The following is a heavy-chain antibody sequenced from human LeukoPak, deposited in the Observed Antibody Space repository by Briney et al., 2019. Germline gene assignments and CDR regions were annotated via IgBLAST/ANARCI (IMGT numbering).Heavy chain of an antibody. CDR1: GGSISSSSYY. J-gene: IGHJ4*02. D-gene: IGHD6-19*01. CDR2: IYYSGST. Sequence: SETLSLTCTVSGGSISSSSYYWGWIRQPPGKGLEWIGSIYYSGSTYNNPSLKSRVTISVDTSKNQFSLKLSSVTAADTAVYYCARDSALYSSGWLFDYWGQGTLVTVSS. V-gene: IGHV4-39*07. CDR3: ARDSALYSSGWLFDY.